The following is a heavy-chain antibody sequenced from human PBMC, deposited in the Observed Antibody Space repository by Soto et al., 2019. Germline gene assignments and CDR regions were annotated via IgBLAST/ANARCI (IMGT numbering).Heavy chain of an antibody. CDR2: IYYAGTT. Sequence: SETLSLTCTVSGGSFSPNYWAWIRQPPGKGLEWIGYIYYAGTTSYNPSLKSRVTITLETSKSQFSLRLTSVTASDTAVYYCARLGAYYQSLDPWGQVTLVTVS. J-gene: IGHJ5*02. D-gene: IGHD2-21*01. V-gene: IGHV4-59*08. CDR3: ARLGAYYQSLDP. CDR1: GGSFSPNY.